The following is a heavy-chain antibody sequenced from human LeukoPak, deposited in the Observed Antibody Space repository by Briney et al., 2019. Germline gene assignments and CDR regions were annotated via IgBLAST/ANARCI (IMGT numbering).Heavy chain of an antibody. D-gene: IGHD3-22*01. CDR3: ARDALRWYYDSSGYSYYFDY. V-gene: IGHV3-30-3*01. CDR2: ISYDGSNK. Sequence: GGSLRLSCAASGFTFSSYAMHWVRRAPGKGLEWVAVISYDGSNKYYADSVKGRFTISRDNSKNTLYLQMNSLRAEDTAVYYCARDALRWYYDSSGYSYYFDYWGQGTLVTVSS. CDR1: GFTFSSYA. J-gene: IGHJ4*02.